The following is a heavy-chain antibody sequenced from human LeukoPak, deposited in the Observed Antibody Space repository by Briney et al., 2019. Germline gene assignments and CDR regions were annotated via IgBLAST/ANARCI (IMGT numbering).Heavy chain of an antibody. CDR1: GFTFSSYG. J-gene: IGHJ4*02. CDR2: IRYDGSNK. V-gene: IGHV3-30*02. Sequence: PGGSLRLSCAASGFTFSSYGMHWVRQAPGKGLEWVAFIRYDGSNKYYADSVKGRFTISRDNSKNTLYLQMNSLRAEDTAVYYRAKGRIQYSYGYGPDYWGQGTLVTVSS. D-gene: IGHD5-18*01. CDR3: AKGRIQYSYGYGPDY.